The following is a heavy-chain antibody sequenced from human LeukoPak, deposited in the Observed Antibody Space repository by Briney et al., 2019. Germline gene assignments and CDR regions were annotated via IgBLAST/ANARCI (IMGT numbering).Heavy chain of an antibody. J-gene: IGHJ4*02. Sequence: GGSLRLPCAASGFTFSSYAMSWVRQAPGKGLEWVSAISGSGGSTYYADSVKGRFTISRDNSKNTLYLQMNSLRAEDTAVYYCATSDRGTIGSSPPFDYWGQGTLVTVSS. D-gene: IGHD1-26*01. V-gene: IGHV3-23*01. CDR2: ISGSGGST. CDR3: ATSDRGTIGSSPPFDY. CDR1: GFTFSSYA.